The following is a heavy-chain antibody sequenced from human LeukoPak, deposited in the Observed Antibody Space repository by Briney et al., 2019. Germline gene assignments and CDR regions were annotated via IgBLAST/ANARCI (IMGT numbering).Heavy chain of an antibody. D-gene: IGHD5-18*01. Sequence: GGSLRLSCEVSGFDFGSYSMNWVRQVPGKGLQWVSAISGSGGSTYYADSVKGRFTISRDNSKNTLYLQMNSLRAEDTAVYYCAKDQTNVDTAMLDFDYWGQGTLVTVSS. CDR3: AKDQTNVDTAMLDFDY. V-gene: IGHV3-23*01. J-gene: IGHJ4*02. CDR2: ISGSGGST. CDR1: GFDFGSYS.